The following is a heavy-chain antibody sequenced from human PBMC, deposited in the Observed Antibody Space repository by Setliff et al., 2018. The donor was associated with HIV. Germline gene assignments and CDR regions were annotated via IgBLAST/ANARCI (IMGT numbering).Heavy chain of an antibody. Sequence: ASVKVSCKASNYTLINYGVSWVRQAPGQGLEWMGWIGSYSGYTIYAQKFQDRLTMTTDTSTTTASMELRSLRSDDTAVYYCVRGHCNSDKCWYTGFDPWGQGTLVTVSS. V-gene: IGHV1-18*01. D-gene: IGHD2-2*01. J-gene: IGHJ5*02. CDR1: NYTLINYG. CDR2: IGSYSGYT. CDR3: VRGHCNSDKCWYTGFDP.